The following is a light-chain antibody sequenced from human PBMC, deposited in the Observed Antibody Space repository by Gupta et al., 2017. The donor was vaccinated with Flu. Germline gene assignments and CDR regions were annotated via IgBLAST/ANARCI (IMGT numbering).Light chain of an antibody. Sequence: DIKMTQSPSTLSASVGDRVTIICRASQSISSWLAWYQQKPGKAPKILIYKASSLESGVPSSFSVSGSGTEFTLTISSLQPDDFATYYCQQYNNYSPLTVGQGTKVEIK. CDR1: QSISSW. CDR3: QQYNNYSPLT. J-gene: IGKJ1*01. V-gene: IGKV1-5*03. CDR2: KAS.